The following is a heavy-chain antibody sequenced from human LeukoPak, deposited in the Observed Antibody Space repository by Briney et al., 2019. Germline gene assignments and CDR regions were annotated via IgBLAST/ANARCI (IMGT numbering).Heavy chain of an antibody. CDR2: IYYSGST. V-gene: IGHV4-59*01. Sequence: SETLSLTCSVSGGSISRYYWSWIRQPPGKGLEWIGYIYYSGSTNYNPSLKSRVTISVDTSENQFSLKLSSVTAADTAAYYCARGRYYGSGSYYNWFDLWGQGTLVTVSS. CDR3: ARGRYYGSGSYYNWFDL. CDR1: GGSISRYY. D-gene: IGHD3-10*01. J-gene: IGHJ5*02.